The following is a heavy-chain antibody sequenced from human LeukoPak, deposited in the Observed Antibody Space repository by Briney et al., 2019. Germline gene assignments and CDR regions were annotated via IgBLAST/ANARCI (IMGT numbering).Heavy chain of an antibody. Sequence: ASVKVSCKASGYTFTSYYMHWVRQAPGQGLEWMGIINPSGGSTSYAQKFQGRVTMTRDMSTSTVYMELSSPRSEDTAVYYCARAPYYDFWSGYSPGYMDVWGKGTTVTVSS. CDR1: GYTFTSYY. D-gene: IGHD3-3*01. J-gene: IGHJ6*03. V-gene: IGHV1-46*01. CDR2: INPSGGST. CDR3: ARAPYYDFWSGYSPGYMDV.